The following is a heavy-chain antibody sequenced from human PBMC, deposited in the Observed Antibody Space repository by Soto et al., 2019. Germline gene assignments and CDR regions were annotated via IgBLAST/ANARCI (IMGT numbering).Heavy chain of an antibody. D-gene: IGHD4-17*01. CDR2: ISGSGGST. Sequence: LRLSCAASGFTFSSYAMSWVRQAPGKGLEWVSAISGSGGSTYYAGSVKGRFTISRDNSKNTLYLQMNSLRAEDTAVYYCAKQSTVVTPGYYYYGMDVWGQGTTVTVSS. CDR3: AKQSTVVTPGYYYYGMDV. CDR1: GFTFSSYA. V-gene: IGHV3-23*01. J-gene: IGHJ6*02.